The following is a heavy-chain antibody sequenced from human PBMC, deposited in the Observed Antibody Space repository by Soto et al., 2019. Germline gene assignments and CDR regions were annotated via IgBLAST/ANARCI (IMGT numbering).Heavy chain of an antibody. D-gene: IGHD3-9*01. Sequence: SETLSLTCTVSGGSISSYYWSWIRQPPGKGLEWIGYIYYSGRTNYNPSLKSRVTISVDTSKNQFSLKLSSVTAADTAVYYCASSYILTGYVHFDYWGQGTLVTVSS. V-gene: IGHV4-59*01. CDR1: GGSISSYY. CDR3: ASSYILTGYVHFDY. J-gene: IGHJ4*02. CDR2: IYYSGRT.